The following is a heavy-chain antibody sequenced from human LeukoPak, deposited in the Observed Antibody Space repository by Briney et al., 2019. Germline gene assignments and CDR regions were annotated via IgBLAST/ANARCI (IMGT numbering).Heavy chain of an antibody. Sequence: GGSLRLSCAASGFTFSDYGIHWLRQAPGKGLEWVAFIRFDGSNKYYVDSVGGRFTISRDNPKNTLYLQMDSLRLEDTAVYYCAKGRLRLRGYTSSPFDMWGQGTMVTVSS. D-gene: IGHD5-18*01. CDR1: GFTFSDYG. J-gene: IGHJ3*02. CDR3: AKGRLRLRGYTSSPFDM. CDR2: IRFDGSNK. V-gene: IGHV3-30*02.